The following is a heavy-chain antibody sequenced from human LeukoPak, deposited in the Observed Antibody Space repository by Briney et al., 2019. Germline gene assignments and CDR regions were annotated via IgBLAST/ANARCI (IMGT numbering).Heavy chain of an antibody. V-gene: IGHV3-23*01. Sequence: GGSLRLSCAASGFTFSSYAMSGVRQAPGGGLEGVSAITVCGDTYSADSVKGRFIISRDTSKNTLYLQMNSLRAEDTAVYYCGKDVPYGGDYWGQGTLVIVSS. J-gene: IGHJ4*02. D-gene: IGHD3-10*01. CDR2: ITVCGDT. CDR1: GFTFSSYA. CDR3: GKDVPYGGDY.